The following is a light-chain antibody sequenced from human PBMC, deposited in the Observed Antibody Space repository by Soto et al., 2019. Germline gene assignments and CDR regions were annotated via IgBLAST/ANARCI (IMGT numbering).Light chain of an antibody. V-gene: IGLV2-14*01. J-gene: IGLJ1*01. CDR3: SSYTDSSNYV. CDR2: QVT. Sequence: QSVLAQPASVSGSPGQSITISCTGTSXDLAIYNYVSWYQQQPGKAPKLMIYQVTNRPSGVSNRFSGSRSGNTASLTISGLQAEDEADYYCSSYTDSSNYVFGTGTKVTLL. CDR1: SXDLAIYNY.